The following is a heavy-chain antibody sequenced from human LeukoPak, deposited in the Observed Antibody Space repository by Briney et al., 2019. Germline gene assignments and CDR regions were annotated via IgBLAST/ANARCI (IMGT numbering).Heavy chain of an antibody. D-gene: IGHD2-2*01. CDR1: GGSISSYY. CDR2: IYYSGST. V-gene: IGHV4-59*08. Sequence: KPSETLSLTCTVSGGSISSYYWSWIRQPPGKGLEWIGYIYYSGSTNYNPSLESRVTISVDTSKNQFSLKLSSVTAADTAVYYCARAPIVVVPTLAYYMDVWGKGTTVTVSS. CDR3: ARAPIVVVPTLAYYMDV. J-gene: IGHJ6*03.